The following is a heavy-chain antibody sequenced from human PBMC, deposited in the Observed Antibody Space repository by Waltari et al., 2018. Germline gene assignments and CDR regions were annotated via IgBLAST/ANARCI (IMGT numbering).Heavy chain of an antibody. J-gene: IGHJ4*02. CDR2: ISSSGSTI. CDR3: ARGPQEMGATEFDY. V-gene: IGHV3-48*03. D-gene: IGHD1-26*01. Sequence: EVQLVESGGGLVQPGGSLRLSCAASGFTFSSYEMNWVRQAPGKGLEWVSYISSSGSTIYYADSVKGRFTISRDNAKNSLYLQRNSLRAEDTAVYYCARGPQEMGATEFDYWGQGTLVTVSS. CDR1: GFTFSSYE.